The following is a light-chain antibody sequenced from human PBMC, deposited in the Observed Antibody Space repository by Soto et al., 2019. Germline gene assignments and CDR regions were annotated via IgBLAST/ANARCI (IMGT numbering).Light chain of an antibody. CDR3: QQFNRYPHT. V-gene: IGKV1-13*02. J-gene: IGKJ2*01. Sequence: AIQLTQAPSSLSASVADRVTSTCRAGQDIGTALAWYQQKSGTAPNLLIYDASNLESGVPSRFSGSGSGTHFTLTISSLQPEDLGTYYCQQFNRYPHTFGQGTKLEI. CDR2: DAS. CDR1: QDIGTA.